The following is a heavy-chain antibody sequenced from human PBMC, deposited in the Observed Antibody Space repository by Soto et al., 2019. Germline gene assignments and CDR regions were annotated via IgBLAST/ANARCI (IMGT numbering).Heavy chain of an antibody. Sequence: QVQLQVSGPGLVKPSETLSLTCTVSGDSISAYSWSWVRQPPGKGLEWIGNIHYNGNTKYNPSLKSRVTMSLDTSKNQFSLRLISVTAADTAKYFCAREGNLGRWLQPLDFWAQGTLVTVSS. V-gene: IGHV4-59*01. D-gene: IGHD5-12*01. CDR2: IHYNGNT. CDR1: GDSISAYS. J-gene: IGHJ4*02. CDR3: AREGNLGRWLQPLDF.